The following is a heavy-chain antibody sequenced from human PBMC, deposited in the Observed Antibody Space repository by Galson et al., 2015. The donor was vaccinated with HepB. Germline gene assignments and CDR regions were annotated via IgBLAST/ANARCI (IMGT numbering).Heavy chain of an antibody. J-gene: IGHJ3*02. CDR3: ARHSDILTGYSSAGNAFDI. CDR2: IDPSDSYT. CDR1: GYSFTSYW. V-gene: IGHV5-10-1*01. D-gene: IGHD3-9*01. Sequence: SGAEVKKPGESLRISCKGSGYSFTSYWISWVRQMPGKGLEWMGRIDPSDSYTNYSPSFQGHVTISADKSISTAYLQWSSLKASDTAMYYCARHSDILTGYSSAGNAFDIWGQGTMVTVSS.